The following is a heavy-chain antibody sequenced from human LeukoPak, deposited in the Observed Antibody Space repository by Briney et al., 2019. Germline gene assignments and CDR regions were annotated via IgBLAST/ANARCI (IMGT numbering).Heavy chain of an antibody. D-gene: IGHD1-7*01. CDR3: APDWRFCRDEGCLGT. J-gene: IGHJ4*02. CDR2: IHHSGGT. V-gene: IGHV4-59*01. Sequence: SETLSLTCTVSGGSITTNRWSWFRLTPRRGLEWIVYIHHSGGTDYNPSLKTRLTISVDTSKSQFCLRLTSVTAADTAVYYCAPDWRFCRDEGCLGTWGQGTLVTVSS. CDR1: GGSITTNR.